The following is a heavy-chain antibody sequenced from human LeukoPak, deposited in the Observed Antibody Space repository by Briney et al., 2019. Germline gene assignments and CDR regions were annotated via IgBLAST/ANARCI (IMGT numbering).Heavy chain of an antibody. Sequence: VGSLGLVCPACGITFSSYSMNWFRQAAGKGMEWVSSSSSSSSYIYYADSVKGRFTISRDNAKKSLYLQMNSLRAEDTAVYYCARDLSGSYLAWFDPWGQGTLVTVSS. CDR2: SSSSSSYI. J-gene: IGHJ5*02. V-gene: IGHV3-21*01. CDR1: GITFSSYS. CDR3: ARDLSGSYLAWFDP. D-gene: IGHD1-26*01.